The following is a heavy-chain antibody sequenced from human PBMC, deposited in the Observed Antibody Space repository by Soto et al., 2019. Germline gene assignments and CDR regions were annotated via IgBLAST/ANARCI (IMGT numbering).Heavy chain of an antibody. V-gene: IGHV1-69*13. D-gene: IGHD3-22*01. CDR2: IIPIFGTA. Sequence: SVKVSCKASGGTFSSYAISWVRQAPGQGLEWMGGIIPIFGTANYAQKFQGRVTITADESTSTAYMELSSLRSEDTAVYYCARDWPDYYDSSGYYYNWFDPWGQGTLVTVSS. CDR3: ARDWPDYYDSSGYYYNWFDP. J-gene: IGHJ5*02. CDR1: GGTFSSYA.